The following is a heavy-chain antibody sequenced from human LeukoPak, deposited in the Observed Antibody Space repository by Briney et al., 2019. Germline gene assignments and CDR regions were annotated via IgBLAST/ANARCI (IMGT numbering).Heavy chain of an antibody. J-gene: IGHJ4*02. CDR3: ATERSLGY. CDR1: GFTFSSYS. CDR2: ISSGSSTI. Sequence: GGSLRLSCAASGFTFSSYSMNWVRQAPGKGLEWVSYISSGSSTIYYAGSVKGRFTISRDNAKNTLYLQMDSLRAEDTAVYYCATERSLGYWGQGTLVTVSS. V-gene: IGHV3-48*04. D-gene: IGHD6-13*01.